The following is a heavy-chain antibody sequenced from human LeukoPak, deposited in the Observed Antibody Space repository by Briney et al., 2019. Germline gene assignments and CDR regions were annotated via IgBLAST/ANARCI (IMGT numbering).Heavy chain of an antibody. CDR2: IKSDGSST. D-gene: IGHD1-26*01. CDR1: GFTFSRYW. Sequence: GGSLRLSCAASGFTFSRYWMHWVRQAPGKGLVWVSCIKSDGSSTSTADSAKGRFTISRDNAKNTVYLQMNSLRAEDTAVYSCVRDNRSYNFDYWGQGTLVTVSS. J-gene: IGHJ4*02. CDR3: VRDNRSYNFDY. V-gene: IGHV3-74*01.